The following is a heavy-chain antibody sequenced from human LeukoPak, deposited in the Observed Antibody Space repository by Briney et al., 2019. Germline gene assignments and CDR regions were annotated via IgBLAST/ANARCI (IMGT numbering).Heavy chain of an antibody. CDR3: ARGFGSSWYFGQYYFDY. CDR1: GGSISSGGYY. CDR2: IYTSGST. J-gene: IGHJ4*02. Sequence: SETLSLTCTVSGGSISSGGYYWSWIRQPPGKGLEWIGRIYTSGSTNYNPSLKSRVTISVDTSKNQFSLKLSSVTAADTAVYYCARGFGSSWYFGQYYFDYWGQGTLVTVSS. V-gene: IGHV4-61*02. D-gene: IGHD6-13*01.